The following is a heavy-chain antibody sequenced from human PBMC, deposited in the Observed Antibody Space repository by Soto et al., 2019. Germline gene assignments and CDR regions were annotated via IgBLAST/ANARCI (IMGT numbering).Heavy chain of an antibody. CDR3: AKDSLLWFGEPRGDWYFDL. V-gene: IGHV3-9*01. J-gene: IGHJ2*01. CDR2: ISWNGGSI. Sequence: EVQLVESGGGLVQPGRSLRLSCAASGFTFDDYAMHWVRQAPGKGLEWVSGISWNGGSIGYADSVKGRFTISRDNAKNALSLQMNSLRAEDTALYYCAKDSLLWFGEPRGDWYFDLWGRGTLVTVSS. CDR1: GFTFDDYA. D-gene: IGHD3-10*01.